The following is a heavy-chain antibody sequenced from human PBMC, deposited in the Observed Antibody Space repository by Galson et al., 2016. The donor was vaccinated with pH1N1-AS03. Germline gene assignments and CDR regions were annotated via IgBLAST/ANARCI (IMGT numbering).Heavy chain of an antibody. CDR2: IKQDGSEE. V-gene: IGHV3-7*03. J-gene: IGHJ3*02. CDR1: GITFSGYW. CDR3: ARGKDFWSGYPDDPFDI. D-gene: IGHD3-3*01. Sequence: SLRLSCAASGITFSGYWMTWVRQAPGKGLEWVANIKQDGSEEYSVDSVKGRFTTSRDNAKNSLYLQMNSLRAEDTAVYYCARGKDFWSGYPDDPFDIWGQGTTVTVSS.